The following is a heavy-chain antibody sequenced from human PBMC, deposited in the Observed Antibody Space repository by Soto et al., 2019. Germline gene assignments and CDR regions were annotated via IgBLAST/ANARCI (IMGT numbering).Heavy chain of an antibody. D-gene: IGHD2-8*02. CDR3: ARADSVLVAKGFDL. V-gene: IGHV4-4*02. J-gene: IGHJ4*02. CDR1: GGTTIGDTW. Sequence: SVIQSLTRYVSGGTTIGDTWLTWVSTSPGKGLEWIGEIYHNGRAFDNPSLKGRVTISIDKSNNQFSLNLTSVTAADTAVYYCARADSVLVAKGFDLWGQGTLVTSPQ. CDR2: IYHNGRA.